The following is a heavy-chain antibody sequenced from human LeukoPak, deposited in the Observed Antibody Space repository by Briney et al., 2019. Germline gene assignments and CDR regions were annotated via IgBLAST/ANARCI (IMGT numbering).Heavy chain of an antibody. CDR1: GGSISSSSYY. J-gene: IGHJ4*02. CDR2: IYYSGST. D-gene: IGHD5-18*01. V-gene: IGHV4-39*01. Sequence: SETLSLTCTVSGGSISSSSYYWGWIRQPPGKGLEWIGSIYYSGSTYYNPSLRSRVTISVDTSKNQFSLKLSSVTAADTAVYYCARRGYSYGYDWGQGTLVTVSS. CDR3: ARRGYSYGYD.